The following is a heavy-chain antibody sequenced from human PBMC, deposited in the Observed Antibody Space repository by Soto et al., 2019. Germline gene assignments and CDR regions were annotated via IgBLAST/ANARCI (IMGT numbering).Heavy chain of an antibody. CDR2: INPSGGST. CDR3: ARELDCTNDVCYHGFDY. V-gene: IGHV1-46*03. D-gene: IGHD2-8*01. Sequence: QVQLVQSGAEVKKPGASVKVSCKASGYTFTSYYMHWVRQAPGQGLEWMGIINPSGGSTSYAQKFQGRVTMTRDTSTSTVYMELSSLRSEDTAVYYCARELDCTNDVCYHGFDYWGQGTLVTVSS. CDR1: GYTFTSYY. J-gene: IGHJ4*02.